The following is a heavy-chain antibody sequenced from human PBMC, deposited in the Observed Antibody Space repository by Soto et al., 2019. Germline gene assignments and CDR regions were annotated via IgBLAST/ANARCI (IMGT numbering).Heavy chain of an antibody. J-gene: IGHJ6*03. V-gene: IGHV3-48*04. D-gene: IGHD4-17*01. CDR3: ARVKRYGDFNYYYYMDV. CDR2: ISSSSSTI. Sequence: GGSLRLSCAASGFTFSSYSMNWVRQAPGKGLEWVSYISSSSSTIYYADSVKGRFTISRDNAKSTLYLQMNSLRAEDTAVYYCARVKRYGDFNYYYYMDVWSKGTTVTVSS. CDR1: GFTFSSYS.